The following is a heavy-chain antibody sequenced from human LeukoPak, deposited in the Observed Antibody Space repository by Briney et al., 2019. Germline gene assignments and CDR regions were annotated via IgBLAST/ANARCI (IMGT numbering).Heavy chain of an antibody. V-gene: IGHV4-4*07. CDR1: GGSISSYY. CDR2: IYTSGST. J-gene: IGHJ6*03. Sequence: SETLSLTCTVSGGSISSYYWSWIRQPAGKGLEWIGRIYTSGSTNYNPSLKSRVTMSVDTSKNQFSLKLSSVTAADTAVYYCARLGLWSLGYYYYMDVWAKGPRSPSP. CDR3: ARLGLWSLGYYYYMDV. D-gene: IGHD2-21*01.